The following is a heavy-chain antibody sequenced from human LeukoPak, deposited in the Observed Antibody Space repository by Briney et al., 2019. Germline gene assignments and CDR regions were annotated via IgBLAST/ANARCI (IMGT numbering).Heavy chain of an antibody. Sequence: WASEKVSCKASGGTFSSYAISWVRQAPGQGLEWMGGIIPIFGTANYAQKFQGRVTITTDESTSTAYMELSSLRSEDTAVYYCARVLSPRAYSYGFKPDNSYYYYMDVWGKGTTVTVSS. V-gene: IGHV1-69*05. CDR2: IIPIFGTA. J-gene: IGHJ6*03. CDR3: ARVLSPRAYSYGFKPDNSYYYYMDV. D-gene: IGHD5-18*01. CDR1: GGTFSSYA.